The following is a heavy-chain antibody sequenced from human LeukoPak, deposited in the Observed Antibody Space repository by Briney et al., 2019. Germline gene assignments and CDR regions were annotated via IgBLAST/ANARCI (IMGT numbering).Heavy chain of an antibody. CDR1: GGYLSIYF. J-gene: IGHJ4*02. D-gene: IGHD3-10*01. V-gene: IGHV4-59*13. Sequence: ASETVSLPCTVSGGYLSIYFWSWIRPPPGEGLEWFGYVYYSGSTNYNPSLKSRVTILVDTSKNQFSLKLTSVTAADTAVYYCARSALDTSGTYYNPQPFEYWGQGTLVIVSS. CDR3: ARSALDTSGTYYNPQPFEY. CDR2: VYYSGST.